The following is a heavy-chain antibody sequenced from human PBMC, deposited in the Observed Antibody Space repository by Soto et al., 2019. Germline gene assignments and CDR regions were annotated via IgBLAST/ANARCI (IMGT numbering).Heavy chain of an antibody. CDR3: AREYGDYGVIDY. J-gene: IGHJ4*02. D-gene: IGHD4-17*01. CDR2: INHSGST. V-gene: IGHV4-34*01. CDR1: GGSFSGYY. Sequence: QVQLQQWGAGLLKPSETLSLTCAVYGGSFSGYYWSWIRQPPGKGLEWIGEINHSGSTNYNPSLKCRVTISVDTSKHQFSLKLSSVTAADTAVYYCAREYGDYGVIDYWGQGTLVTVSS.